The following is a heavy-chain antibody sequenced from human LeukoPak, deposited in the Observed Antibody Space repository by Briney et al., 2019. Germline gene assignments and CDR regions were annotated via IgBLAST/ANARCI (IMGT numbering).Heavy chain of an antibody. CDR2: ISAYNGNT. J-gene: IGHJ5*02. D-gene: IGHD2-2*01. Sequence: ASVKVSCKASGYTFTSYGISWVRQAPGQGLEWMGWISAYNGNTNYAQKLQGRVTMTTDTSTSTAYMELRSLRPDDTAVYYCARRECSTSCSWFDPWGQGTLVTVSS. CDR1: GYTFTSYG. CDR3: ARRECSTSCSWFDP. V-gene: IGHV1-18*01.